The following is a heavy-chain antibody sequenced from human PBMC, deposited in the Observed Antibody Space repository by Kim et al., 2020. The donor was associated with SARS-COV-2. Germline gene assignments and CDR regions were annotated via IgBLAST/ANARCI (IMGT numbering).Heavy chain of an antibody. D-gene: IGHD4-17*01. CDR1: GGSISSGGYY. V-gene: IGHV4-31*03. Sequence: SESLSLTCTVSGGSISSGGYYWSWIRQNPGKGLEWIGYIYYSGRTYYNPSLKSRVTISVDTSKNQFSRKLSSVTAADTAVDYCAKGGYGDYFEYWGQGT. CDR3: AKGGYGDYFEY. J-gene: IGHJ4*02. CDR2: IYYSGRT.